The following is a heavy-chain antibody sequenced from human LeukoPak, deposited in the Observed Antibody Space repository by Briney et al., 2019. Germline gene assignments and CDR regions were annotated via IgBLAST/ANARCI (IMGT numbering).Heavy chain of an antibody. D-gene: IGHD3-22*01. Sequence: PGGSLRLSCAVSGITLSNYGMSWVRQAPGKGLEWVAGISGSGGGTNYADSVKGRFTISRDNPKNTLYLQMNGLRAEHTAVYFCAKRGVVIRVILVGFHKEAYYFDSWGQGALVTVSS. CDR1: GITLSNYG. CDR3: AKRGVVIRVILVGFHKEAYYFDS. J-gene: IGHJ4*02. V-gene: IGHV3-23*01. CDR2: ISGSGGGT.